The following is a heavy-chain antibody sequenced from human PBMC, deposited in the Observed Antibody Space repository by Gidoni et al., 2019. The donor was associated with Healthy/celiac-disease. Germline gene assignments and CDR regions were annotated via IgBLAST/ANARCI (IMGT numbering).Heavy chain of an antibody. V-gene: IGHV3-23*01. D-gene: IGHD3-22*01. J-gene: IGHJ3*02. CDR3: AKVGGYYDSSGPRPFDI. CDR2: ISGSGGST. CDR1: GLTFSSSA. Sequence: EVQLLESGGGLVQPGGSLRLPCAAHGLTFSSSAMSWVRQAPGKGLEWVSAISGSGGSTYYADSGKGRFTISRDNSKNTLYLQMNSLRAEDTAVYYCAKVGGYYDSSGPRPFDIWGQGTMVTVSS.